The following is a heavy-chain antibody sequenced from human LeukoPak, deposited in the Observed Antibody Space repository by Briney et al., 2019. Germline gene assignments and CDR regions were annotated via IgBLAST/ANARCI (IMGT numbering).Heavy chain of an antibody. D-gene: IGHD5-24*01. V-gene: IGHV3-23*01. CDR3: AKDRGDGYNYFYFDY. Sequence: PGGSLRLSCAASGFTFSNYAMSWVRLAPGKGLEWVSAISGSGVSTYYADSVKGRFTISRDNSKNTLYLQMNSLRAEDTAVYYCAKDRGDGYNYFYFDYWGQGTLVTVSS. CDR1: GFTFSNYA. CDR2: ISGSGVST. J-gene: IGHJ4*02.